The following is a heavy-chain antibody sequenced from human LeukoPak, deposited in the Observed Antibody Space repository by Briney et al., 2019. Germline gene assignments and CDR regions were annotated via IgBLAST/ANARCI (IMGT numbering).Heavy chain of an antibody. V-gene: IGHV4-4*07. CDR2: IYSSGSA. D-gene: IGHD2-15*01. CDR1: GVSISNYY. Sequence: SETLSLTCSVSGVSISNYYWSWIRQPAEKGLEWIGRIYSSGSANYNPSLMSRVTMSVDTSKNRFSLKLSSVTAADTAVYYCARDPGYYYAMDVWGQGTTVTVSS. CDR3: ARDPGYYYAMDV. J-gene: IGHJ6*02.